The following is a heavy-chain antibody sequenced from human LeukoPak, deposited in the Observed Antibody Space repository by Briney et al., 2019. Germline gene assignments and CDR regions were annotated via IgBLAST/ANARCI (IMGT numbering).Heavy chain of an antibody. Sequence: SETLSLTCTVSGGSISSSSYYWGWIRQPPGKGLEGIGSIYYSGSAYYNPSLKSRVTISVDTSKNQFSLKLSSVTAADTAVYYCARFGGIAAAGTSPGGLDYWGQGTLVTVSS. J-gene: IGHJ4*02. CDR3: ARFGGIAAAGTSPGGLDY. CDR2: IYYSGSA. V-gene: IGHV4-39*07. D-gene: IGHD6-13*01. CDR1: GGSISSSSYY.